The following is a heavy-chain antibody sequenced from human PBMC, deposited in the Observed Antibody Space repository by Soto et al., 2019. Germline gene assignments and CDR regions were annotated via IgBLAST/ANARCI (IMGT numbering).Heavy chain of an antibody. CDR3: AKDLLYSSSWSPHPTRYYYYYGMDV. D-gene: IGHD6-13*01. Sequence: GGSLRLSCAASGFTFSSYGMHWVRQAPGKGLEWVAVISYDGSNKYYADSVKGRFTISRDNSKNTLYLQMNSLRAEDTAVYYCAKDLLYSSSWSPHPTRYYYYYGMDVWGQGTTVTVSS. CDR1: GFTFSSYG. J-gene: IGHJ6*02. CDR2: ISYDGSNK. V-gene: IGHV3-30*18.